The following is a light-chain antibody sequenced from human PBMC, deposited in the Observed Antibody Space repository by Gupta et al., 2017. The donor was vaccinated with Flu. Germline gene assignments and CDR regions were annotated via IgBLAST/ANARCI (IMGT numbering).Light chain of an antibody. CDR1: QGLNNH. Sequence: DLQLTRYPSFLYASRADRVTITCRASQGLNNHLAWYQQKPGRAPNLLIYAASTLQSGVPSRFSGSGSGTEFTLTISGLQSEDFATYYCQQLNSYPPFTFGPGTKVDVK. J-gene: IGKJ3*01. CDR3: QQLNSYPPFT. CDR2: AAS. V-gene: IGKV1-9*01.